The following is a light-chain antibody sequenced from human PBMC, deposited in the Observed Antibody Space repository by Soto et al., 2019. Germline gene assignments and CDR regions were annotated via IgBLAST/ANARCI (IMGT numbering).Light chain of an antibody. J-gene: IGKJ5*01. CDR3: QQSDDLPIT. CDR2: DAS. Sequence: DIQMTQSPSSLSASVGDRVTITCLASQDISRYLNWYQQKSGKAPKVLIYDASNLEAGVPSRFSGSGSGTNFTFTISTLQPEDIATYFCQQSDDLPITFGQGTRLEI. V-gene: IGKV1-33*01. CDR1: QDISRY.